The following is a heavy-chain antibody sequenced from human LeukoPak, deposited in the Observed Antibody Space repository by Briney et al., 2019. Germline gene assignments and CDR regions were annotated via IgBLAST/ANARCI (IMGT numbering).Heavy chain of an antibody. Sequence: GGSLRLSCAASGFTFSTYTMSWVRQAPGKGLEWVSAIRGSGDNTYYADSVEGRFTISRDNSKNTMYLQVNSLRVEDTAIYYCARALVVVAATPDYWGQGTLVTVSS. D-gene: IGHD2-15*01. CDR3: ARALVVVAATPDY. CDR2: IRGSGDNT. V-gene: IGHV3-23*01. J-gene: IGHJ4*02. CDR1: GFTFSTYT.